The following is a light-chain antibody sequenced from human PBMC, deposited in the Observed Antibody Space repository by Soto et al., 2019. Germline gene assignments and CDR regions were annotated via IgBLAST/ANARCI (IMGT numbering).Light chain of an antibody. CDR2: GAS. V-gene: IGKV3-15*01. Sequence: EIVMTQSPATLSVSPGERATPSGRASQSVTSTLAGYQQKPGQAPSLLIYGASTRATGIPARFSGSGSGTEFTLTISSLQSEDFAVYYCQQYNNWPPLTFGQGTKVEIK. CDR1: QSVTST. CDR3: QQYNNWPPLT. J-gene: IGKJ1*01.